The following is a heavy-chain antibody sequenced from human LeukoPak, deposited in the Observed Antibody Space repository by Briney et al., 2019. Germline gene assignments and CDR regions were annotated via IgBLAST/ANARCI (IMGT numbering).Heavy chain of an antibody. D-gene: IGHD2-15*01. CDR1: GGSVSSGSYY. CDR3: ARDLVVVAARGMDV. CDR2: IYYSGST. J-gene: IGHJ6*02. Sequence: ETLSLTCTVSGGSVSSGSYYWSWIRQPPGKGLEWLGYIYYSGSTNYNPSLKSRVTISVDTSKKQFSLKLSSVTAADTAVYYCARDLVVVAARGMDVWGQGTTVTVSS. V-gene: IGHV4-61*01.